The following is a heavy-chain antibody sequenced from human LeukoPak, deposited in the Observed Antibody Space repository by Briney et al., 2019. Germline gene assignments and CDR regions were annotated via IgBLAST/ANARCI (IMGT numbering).Heavy chain of an antibody. J-gene: IGHJ4*02. V-gene: IGHV4-39*01. CDR1: GGSISSSSYY. Sequence: SETLSLTCTVSGGSISSSSYYWGWIRQPPGKGLEWIGSIYYSGSTYYNPSLKSRVTISVDTSKNQFSLKLSSVTAADTAVYYCARRDYDILTGSTFDYWGQGTLVTVS. D-gene: IGHD3-9*01. CDR3: ARRDYDILTGSTFDY. CDR2: IYYSGST.